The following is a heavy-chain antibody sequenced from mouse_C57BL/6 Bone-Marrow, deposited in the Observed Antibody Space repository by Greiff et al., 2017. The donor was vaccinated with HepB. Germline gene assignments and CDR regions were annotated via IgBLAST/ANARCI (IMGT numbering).Heavy chain of an antibody. V-gene: IGHV1-81*01. J-gene: IGHJ4*01. CDR1: GYTFTSYG. CDR3: ARTRPYGGAMDY. CDR2: IYPRSGNT. Sequence: QVQLQQSGAELARPGASVKLSCKASGYTFTSYGISWVKQRTGQGLEWIGEIYPRSGNTYYNEKFKGKATLTADKSSSTAYMELRSLTSEDSAVYFCARTRPYGGAMDYWGQGTSVTVSS. D-gene: IGHD1-1*01.